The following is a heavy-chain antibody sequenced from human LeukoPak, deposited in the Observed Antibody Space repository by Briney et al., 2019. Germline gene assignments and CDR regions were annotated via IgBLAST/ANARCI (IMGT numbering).Heavy chain of an antibody. CDR2: LASSSGGGT. CDR3: AKDLSSDWRLFDS. CDR1: GFTFRSYA. J-gene: IGHJ4*02. Sequence: GGSLRLSCAASGFTFRSYAMSWVRQAPGKGLEWVSTLASSSGGGTYYADSVKGRFTISRDSSRNTLFLQMNSLRAEDTAVYYCAKDLSSDWRLFDSWGQGTLVIVSS. D-gene: IGHD2-21*01. V-gene: IGHV3-23*01.